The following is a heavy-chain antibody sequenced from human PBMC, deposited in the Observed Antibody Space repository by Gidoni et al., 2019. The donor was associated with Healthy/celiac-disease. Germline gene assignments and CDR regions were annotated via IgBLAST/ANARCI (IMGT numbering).Heavy chain of an antibody. CDR1: GFLFSSYW. J-gene: IGHJ4*02. V-gene: IGHV3-7*01. CDR2: IKQDGSEK. Sequence: EVQLVESGGGLVQPGGSLSLSCAASGFLFSSYWVSWVRQSPRKGLEWVANIKQDGSEKYYVDSVKGRFTISRDNAKNSLYLQMNSLRAEDTAVYYCARHAMVRGVSNFDYWGQGTLVTVSS. CDR3: ARHAMVRGVSNFDY. D-gene: IGHD3-10*01.